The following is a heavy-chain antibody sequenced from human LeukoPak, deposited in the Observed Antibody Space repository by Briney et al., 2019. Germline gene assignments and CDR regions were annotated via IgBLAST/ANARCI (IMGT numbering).Heavy chain of an antibody. CDR1: GDSISSGTYY. V-gene: IGHV4-61*02. D-gene: IGHD3-9*01. Sequence: TLSLTCTVSGDSISSGTYYWIWIRQPAGKGLEWIGRIYTSGSTNYNPSLKSRVTISVDTSKNQFSLKLSSVTAADTAVYYCATVEDFDWLSNHAFDIWGQGTMVTVSS. J-gene: IGHJ3*02. CDR2: IYTSGST. CDR3: ATVEDFDWLSNHAFDI.